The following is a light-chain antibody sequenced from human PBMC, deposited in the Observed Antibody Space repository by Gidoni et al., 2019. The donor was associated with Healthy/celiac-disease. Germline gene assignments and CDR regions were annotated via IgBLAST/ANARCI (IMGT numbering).Light chain of an antibody. J-gene: IGLJ3*02. CDR2: ENN. CDR3: GTWDSSLSAGWV. V-gene: IGLV1-51*02. Sequence: QSVLTQPPSVSAAPGQKDTIPSSGSSSNIGNNYVSWYQQLPGTAPKLLIYENNKRPSGIPDRFSGSKSGTSATLGITGLQTGDEADYYCGTWDSSLSAGWVFGGGTKLTVL. CDR1: SSNIGNNY.